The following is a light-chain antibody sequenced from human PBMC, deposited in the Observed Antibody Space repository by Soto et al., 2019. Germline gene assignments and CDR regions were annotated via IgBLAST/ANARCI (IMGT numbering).Light chain of an antibody. J-gene: IGLJ1*01. V-gene: IGLV2-14*01. Sequence: QSALTQPASVSGSPGQSITISCTGTSSDVGGYNYVSWYQQHPGKAPKLMIYDVSNRPSGVSNRFSGSKSGNTASLTISGLQTEDEADYYCKSYTSSRTLYVFGTGTKLTVL. CDR2: DVS. CDR1: SSDVGGYNY. CDR3: KSYTSSRTLYV.